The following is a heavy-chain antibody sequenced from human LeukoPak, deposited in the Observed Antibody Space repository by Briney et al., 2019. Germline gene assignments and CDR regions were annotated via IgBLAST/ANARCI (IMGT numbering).Heavy chain of an antibody. CDR2: ISYDGSNK. D-gene: IGHD1-26*01. Sequence: GGSLRLSCAASGFTFSSYAMHWVRQAPGKGLEWVAVISYDGSNKYYADSVKGRFTISRDNSKNTLYLQMNSLRAEDTAVYYCAKALALYSGSYYQYDYWGQGTLVTVSS. V-gene: IGHV3-30-3*01. CDR3: AKALALYSGSYYQYDY. J-gene: IGHJ4*02. CDR1: GFTFSSYA.